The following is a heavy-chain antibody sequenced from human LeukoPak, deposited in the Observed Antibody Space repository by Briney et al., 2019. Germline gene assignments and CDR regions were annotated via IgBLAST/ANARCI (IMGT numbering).Heavy chain of an antibody. Sequence: GGSLRLSCAASGFTFSSYWMSWVRQAPGKGLEGVATIKEDGSEKYYVDSVRGRFTISRDNAKNSLYLQMNSLRAEDTAVYYCARDRSRCYYWGQGTLVTVSS. CDR3: ARDRSRCYY. CDR1: GFTFSSYW. V-gene: IGHV3-7*01. CDR2: IKEDGSEK. J-gene: IGHJ4*02.